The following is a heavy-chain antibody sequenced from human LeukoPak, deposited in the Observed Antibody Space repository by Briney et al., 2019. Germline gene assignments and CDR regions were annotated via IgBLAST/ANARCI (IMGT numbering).Heavy chain of an antibody. D-gene: IGHD3-9*01. CDR2: IYTSGST. J-gene: IGHJ4*02. CDR1: GGSISSGSYY. V-gene: IGHV4-61*02. Sequence: SETLSLTCTVSGGSISSGSYYWSWIRQPAGKGLEWIGRIYTSGSTNYNPSLKSRVTISVDTSKNQFSLKLSSVTAEDTAVYYCAKWGDYDVLTGYYVSDYWGQGTLVTVSS. CDR3: AKWGDYDVLTGYYVSDY.